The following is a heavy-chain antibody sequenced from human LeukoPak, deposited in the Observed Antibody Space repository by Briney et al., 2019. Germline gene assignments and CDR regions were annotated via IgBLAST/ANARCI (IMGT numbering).Heavy chain of an antibody. CDR2: ISTSGSST. J-gene: IGHJ4*02. V-gene: IGHV3-11*05. D-gene: IGHD3-22*01. CDR1: GFTFSDFY. CDR3: ARDLIHRSGEADY. Sequence: GGSLRLSCAASGFTFSDFYMSWIRQAPGKGLEWISYISTSGSSTNYADSVKGRFTISRDNAKNSVYLQMNSLRAEDTAVYYCARDLIHRSGEADYWGQGTLVTVPS.